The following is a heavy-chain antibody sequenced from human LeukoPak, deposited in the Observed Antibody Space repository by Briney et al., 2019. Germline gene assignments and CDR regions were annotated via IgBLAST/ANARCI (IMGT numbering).Heavy chain of an antibody. CDR2: IYTTGST. CDR1: GGSISSGSYY. V-gene: IGHV4-61*02. D-gene: IGHD4-17*01. CDR3: ARLATATTY. J-gene: IGHJ4*02. Sequence: SETLSLTCTVSGGSISSGSYYWSWIRQPAGKGLEWIGRIYTTGSTKYNASLKSRVTISVDTSKNQFSLKLSSVTAADTAVYYCARLATATTYWGQGTLVTVSS.